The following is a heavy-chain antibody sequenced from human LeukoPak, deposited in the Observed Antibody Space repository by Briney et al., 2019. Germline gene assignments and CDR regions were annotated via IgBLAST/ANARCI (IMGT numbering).Heavy chain of an antibody. CDR1: GYSISSGYY. Sequence: SETLSLTCTVSGYSISSGYYWGWIRQPPGKGLEWIGSINHSGSTNYNPSLKSRVTISVDTSKNQFSLKLSSVTAADTAVYYCASRYCSGGSCSLDYWGQGTLVTVSS. CDR3: ASRYCSGGSCSLDY. V-gene: IGHV4-38-2*02. J-gene: IGHJ4*02. CDR2: INHSGST. D-gene: IGHD2-15*01.